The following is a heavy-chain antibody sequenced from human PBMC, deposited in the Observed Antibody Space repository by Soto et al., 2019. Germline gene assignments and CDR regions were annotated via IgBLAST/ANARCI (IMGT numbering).Heavy chain of an antibody. J-gene: IGHJ4*02. CDR1: GYTFTSYG. V-gene: IGHV1-18*01. D-gene: IGHD3-16*01. CDR3: AGSDGGGTQMYYFDY. CDR2: ISAYNGNT. Sequence: ASLKVSCKASGYTFTSYGISWVRQAPGQGLEWMGWISAYNGNTNYAQKLQGRVTMTTDTSTSTAYMELRSLRSDDTAVYYCAGSDGGGTQMYYFDYWGQGTLVTVSS.